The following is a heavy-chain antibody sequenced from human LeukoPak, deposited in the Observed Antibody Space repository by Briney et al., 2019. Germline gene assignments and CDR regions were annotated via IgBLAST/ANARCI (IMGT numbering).Heavy chain of an antibody. CDR3: AKDYYDSSGSN. Sequence: GGSLRLSCAASGFTFSSYGMHWVRQAPGKGLEWVAVIWYGGSNKYYADSVKGRFTISRDNSKNTLYLQMNSLRAEDTAVYYCAKDYYDSSGSNWGQGTLVTVSS. J-gene: IGHJ4*02. V-gene: IGHV3-33*06. CDR2: IWYGGSNK. D-gene: IGHD3-22*01. CDR1: GFTFSSYG.